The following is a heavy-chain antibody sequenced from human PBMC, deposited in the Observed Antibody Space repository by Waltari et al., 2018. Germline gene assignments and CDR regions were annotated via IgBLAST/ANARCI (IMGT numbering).Heavy chain of an antibody. Sequence: QLHLQESGPGLVKPSETLSLTCTVSGDSTNSPYWRWVRQSPTKELEWIGFIAHNGTTKYNPSLRSRVMVSVDTSKNQIFLTLTSVTTADTAVYYCARELVVVRGVHHFYYGMDVWGQGTTVIVSS. V-gene: IGHV4-59*11. CDR1: GDSTNSPY. D-gene: IGHD2-15*01. J-gene: IGHJ6*02. CDR2: IAHNGTT. CDR3: ARELVVVRGVHHFYYGMDV.